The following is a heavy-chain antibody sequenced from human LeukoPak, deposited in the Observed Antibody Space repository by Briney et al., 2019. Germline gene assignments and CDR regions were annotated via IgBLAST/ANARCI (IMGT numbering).Heavy chain of an antibody. J-gene: IGHJ4*02. CDR1: GFAFTTKW. V-gene: IGHV3-7*01. CDR3: PRESSAGLDPVLIFDY. CDR2: IKPDGSDK. D-gene: IGHD3-9*01. Sequence: GGSLRLSCNASGFAFTTKWMSWVRQAPGKGLEWVGYIKPDGSDKYYVDSVRGRFTISRDNAQDSLYLQMNSLRDEDSGVYYCPRESSAGLDPVLIFDYWGQGTHVTVSS.